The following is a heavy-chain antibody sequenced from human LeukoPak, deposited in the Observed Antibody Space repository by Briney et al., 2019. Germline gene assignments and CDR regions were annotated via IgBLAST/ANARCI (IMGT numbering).Heavy chain of an antibody. CDR1: GGSVSSGSYY. Sequence: SETLSLTCTVSGGSVSSGSYYWSWIRQPPGKGLEWIGSIYYSGSTYYNPSLKSRVTISVDTSKNQFSLKLSSVTAADTAVYYCARHLTSQSSFDYWGQGTLVTVSS. V-gene: IGHV4-39*01. CDR3: ARHLTSQSSFDY. J-gene: IGHJ4*02. D-gene: IGHD3-16*01. CDR2: IYYSGST.